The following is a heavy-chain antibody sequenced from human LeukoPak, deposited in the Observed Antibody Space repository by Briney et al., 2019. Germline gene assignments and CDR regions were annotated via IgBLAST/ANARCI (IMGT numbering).Heavy chain of an antibody. D-gene: IGHD2-2*01. CDR1: GGSISSYY. V-gene: IGHV4-59*01. CDR2: IYYSGST. J-gene: IGHJ6*03. CDR3: ARGLYCISTSCANYYYYYMDV. Sequence: PSETLSLTCTVSGGSISSYYWSWIRQPPGKGLEWIGYIYYSGSTNYNPSLKSRVTISVDTSKNQFSLKLSSVTAADTAVYYCARGLYCISTSCANYYYYYMDVWGKGTTVTVSS.